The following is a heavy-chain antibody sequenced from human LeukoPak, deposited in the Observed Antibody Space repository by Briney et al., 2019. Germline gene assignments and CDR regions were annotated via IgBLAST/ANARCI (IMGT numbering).Heavy chain of an antibody. D-gene: IGHD3-22*01. V-gene: IGHV3-23*01. J-gene: IGHJ4*02. Sequence: GGSLRLSCAASGFTFSSYAMNWVRQAPGKGLEWVSAITGSGDRTYYADSVKGRFTVSRDNAKDSLYLQMNSLRAEDTAVYYCARDHTYYYDNSGYYDDYWGQGTLVTVSS. CDR2: ITGSGDRT. CDR1: GFTFSSYA. CDR3: ARDHTYYYDNSGYYDDY.